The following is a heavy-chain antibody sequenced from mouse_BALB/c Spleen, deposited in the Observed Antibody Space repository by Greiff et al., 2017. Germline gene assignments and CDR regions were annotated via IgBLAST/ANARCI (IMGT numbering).Heavy chain of an antibody. J-gene: IGHJ3*01. D-gene: IGHD1-2*01. CDR3: AIHYPFAY. V-gene: IGHV5-17*02. CDR2: ISSGSSTI. CDR1: GFTFSSFG. Sequence: EVKLMESGGGLVQPGGSRKLSCAASGFTFSSFGMHWVRQAPEKGLEWVAYISSGSSTIYYADTVKGRFTISRDNPKNTLFLQMTSLRSEDTAMYYCAIHYPFAYWGQGTLVTVSA.